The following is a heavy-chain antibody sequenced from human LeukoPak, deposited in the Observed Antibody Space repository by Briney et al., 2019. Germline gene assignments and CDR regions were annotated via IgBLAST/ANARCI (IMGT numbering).Heavy chain of an antibody. D-gene: IGHD3-22*01. CDR1: GFTFSDYY. CDR2: ISSSGSTI. V-gene: IGHV3-11*04. Sequence: PGGSLRLSCAASGFTFSDYYMSWIRQTPGKGLEWVSYISSSGSTIYYADSVKGRFTISRDNAKNSLYLQMNSLRAEDTAVYYCAKARYYDSSGYLYYFDYWGQGTLVTVSS. CDR3: AKARYYDSSGYLYYFDY. J-gene: IGHJ4*02.